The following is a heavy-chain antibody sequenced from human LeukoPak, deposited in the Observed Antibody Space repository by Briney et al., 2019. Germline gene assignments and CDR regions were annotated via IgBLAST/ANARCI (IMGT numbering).Heavy chain of an antibody. V-gene: IGHV4-34*01. CDR3: ARGLIVVVPAALRPYYYYYMDV. J-gene: IGHJ6*03. CDR2: INHSGST. D-gene: IGHD2-2*01. CDR1: GGSFSGYY. Sequence: SETLSLTCAVYGGSFSGYYWSWIRQPPGKGLEWIGEINHSGSTNYNPSLKSRVTISVDTSKNQLSLKLSSVTAADTAVYYCARGLIVVVPAALRPYYYYYMDVWGKGTTVTVSS.